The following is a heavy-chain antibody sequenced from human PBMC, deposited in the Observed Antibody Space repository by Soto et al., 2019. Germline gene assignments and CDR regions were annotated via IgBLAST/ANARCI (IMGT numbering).Heavy chain of an antibody. CDR3: AKDTLEYSSYFDY. Sequence: EVQLVESGGGLVQPGRSLRLSCAASGFTFDDYAMHWVRQAPGKGLEWVSGISWNSGSIGYADSVKGRFTISRDNAKNSLYLQMNSLRAEDTALYYCAKDTLEYSSYFDYWGQGTLVTVSS. CDR2: ISWNSGSI. J-gene: IGHJ4*02. V-gene: IGHV3-9*01. CDR1: GFTFDDYA. D-gene: IGHD6-6*01.